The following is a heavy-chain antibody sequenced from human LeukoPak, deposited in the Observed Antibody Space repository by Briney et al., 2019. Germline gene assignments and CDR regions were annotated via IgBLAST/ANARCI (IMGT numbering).Heavy chain of an antibody. J-gene: IGHJ3*02. CDR2: IIPIFGTA. Sequence: SVKVSSKASGGTFSSYAISWVRQAPGQGLEWMGGIIPIFGTANYAQKFQGRVTITTDESTSTAYMELSSLRSEDTAVYYCARATDIVVVTAIRGGAFDIWGQGTMVTVSS. V-gene: IGHV1-69*05. CDR3: ARATDIVVVTAIRGGAFDI. CDR1: GGTFSSYA. D-gene: IGHD2-21*02.